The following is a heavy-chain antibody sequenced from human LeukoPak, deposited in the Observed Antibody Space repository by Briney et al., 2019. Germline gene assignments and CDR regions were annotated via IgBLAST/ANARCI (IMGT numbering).Heavy chain of an antibody. J-gene: IGHJ4*02. CDR2: IYHSGST. V-gene: IGHV4-59*02. CDR3: AREARYYGSPID. D-gene: IGHD3-10*01. CDR1: SASVSSYY. Sequence: SETLSLTCTISSASVSSYYWSWIRQPPGKGLEWIGYIYHSGSTNYNPSLKSRVTISLDTSKNQFSLKLNSVIAADTAVYYCAREARYYGSPIDWGQGSLVIVSS.